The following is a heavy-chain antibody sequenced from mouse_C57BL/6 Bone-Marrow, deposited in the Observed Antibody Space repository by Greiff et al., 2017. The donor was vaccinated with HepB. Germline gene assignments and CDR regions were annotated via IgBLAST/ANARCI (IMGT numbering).Heavy chain of an antibody. Sequence: EVQLQQSGPELVKPGASVKISCKASGYSFTGYYINWVKQSPEKSLEWIGEINPSTGGTTYNQKFKAKATLTVDKSSSTAYMQLKSLTSEDSAVYYCARSGALYYGSSYDYWGQGTTLTVSS. D-gene: IGHD1-1*01. CDR3: ARSGALYYGSSYDY. CDR2: INPSTGGT. V-gene: IGHV1-42*01. J-gene: IGHJ2*01. CDR1: GYSFTGYY.